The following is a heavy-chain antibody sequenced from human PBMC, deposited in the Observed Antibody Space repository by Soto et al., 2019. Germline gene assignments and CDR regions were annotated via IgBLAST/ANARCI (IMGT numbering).Heavy chain of an antibody. CDR2: IYNDGTYS. J-gene: IGHJ4*02. CDR1: GFIFKMYW. D-gene: IGHD3-10*01. Sequence: PGGSLRLSCAASGFIFKMYWMHWVRQSPGKGLVWISRIYNDGTYSDCADSVRGRFTIPRDNVNDTLYLQMNNLRAEDSGLYYCTRGPRPISTGTGAYWGQGTQVTVSS. CDR3: TRGPRPISTGTGAY. V-gene: IGHV3-74*01.